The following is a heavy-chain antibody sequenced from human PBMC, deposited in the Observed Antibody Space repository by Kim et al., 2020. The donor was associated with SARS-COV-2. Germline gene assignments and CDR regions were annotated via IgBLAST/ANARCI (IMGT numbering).Heavy chain of an antibody. CDR3: ASALGYCSGGSCYLYYY. CDR1: GFTFSSYS. Sequence: GGSLRLSCAASGFTFSSYSMNWVRQAPGKGLEWVSSISSSSSYIYYAYAVKGRCTISRDNAKNSLYLQMNSLRAEDKAVYYCASALGYCSGGSCYLYYY. V-gene: IGHV3-21*01. CDR2: ISSSSSYI. D-gene: IGHD2-15*01. J-gene: IGHJ6*01.